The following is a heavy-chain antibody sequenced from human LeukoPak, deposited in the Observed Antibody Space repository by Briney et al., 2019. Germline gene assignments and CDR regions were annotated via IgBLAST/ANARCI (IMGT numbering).Heavy chain of an antibody. CDR1: GGSFSGYY. J-gene: IGHJ4*02. D-gene: IGHD6-25*01. Sequence: PSETLSLTCAVYGGSFSGYYWSWIRQPPGKGLEWIGEISHSGSTNYNPSLKSRVTISVGTSKNQFSLKLSSVTAADTAVYYCARVRGMAASRVDYWGQGTLVTVSS. CDR3: ARVRGMAASRVDY. V-gene: IGHV4-34*01. CDR2: ISHSGST.